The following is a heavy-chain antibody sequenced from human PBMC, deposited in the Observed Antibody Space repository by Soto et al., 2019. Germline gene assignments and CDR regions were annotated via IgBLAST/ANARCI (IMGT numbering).Heavy chain of an antibody. J-gene: IGHJ5*02. D-gene: IGHD1-20*01. V-gene: IGHV4-59*01. Sequence: QVQLQESGPGLVKPSETLSLICTVSGGSISPYYWSWVRQPPGKGLEWIGFIWFTGTTTYNPSLKXRXTXXVDTSTNQLSLEMKSLTAADTAVYYCARESSGDHNHDWFDPWGQGTLVIVSA. CDR3: ARESSGDHNHDWFDP. CDR1: GGSISPYY. CDR2: IWFTGTT.